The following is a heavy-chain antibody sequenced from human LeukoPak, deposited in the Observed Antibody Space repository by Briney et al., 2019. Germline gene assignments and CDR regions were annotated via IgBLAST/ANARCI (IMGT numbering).Heavy chain of an antibody. CDR2: IYSGGST. CDR3: ASGGGYCTNGVCQPFDY. CDR1: GFTVSVNY. Sequence: PGGSLRLSCAASGFTVSVNYMSWVRQAPGKGLEWVSVIYSGGSTYYADSVKGRFTISRDNSKNTVYLQMSSLRAEDTAVYYCASGGGYCTNGVCQPFDYWGQGTLVTVSS. D-gene: IGHD2-8*01. V-gene: IGHV3-53*01. J-gene: IGHJ4*02.